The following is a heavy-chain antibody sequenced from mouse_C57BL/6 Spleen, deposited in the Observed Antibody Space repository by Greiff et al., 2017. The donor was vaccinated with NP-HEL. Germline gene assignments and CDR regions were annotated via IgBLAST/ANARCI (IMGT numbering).Heavy chain of an antibody. CDR2: ISSGSSTI. D-gene: IGHD1-1*01. V-gene: IGHV5-17*01. CDR1: GFTFSDYG. CDR3: ARSFITTVVADY. J-gene: IGHJ2*01. Sequence: DVHLVESGGGLVKPGASLKLSCAASGFTFSDYGMHWVRQAPEKGLEWVAYISSGSSTIYYADTVKGRFTISRDNAKNTLFLQMTSLRSEDTAMYYCARSFITTVVADYWGQGTTLTVSS.